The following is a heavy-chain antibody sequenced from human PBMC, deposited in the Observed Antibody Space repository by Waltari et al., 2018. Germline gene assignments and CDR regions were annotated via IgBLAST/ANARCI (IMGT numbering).Heavy chain of an antibody. D-gene: IGHD6-19*01. CDR3: TKADSGWKYFQF. CDR2: MYRDGTT. V-gene: IGHV3-53*05. CDR1: GFSVGSNY. J-gene: IGHJ1*01. Sequence: EVQLVESGGGLIQPGGSLRLSCSVSGFSVGSNYMIWVRQAAGRGLEWVSAMYRDGTTYHADSVKGRFAISRDNSRNTLYLQMNSLRTEDTAVYYCTKADSGWKYFQFWGQGTRVTVSS.